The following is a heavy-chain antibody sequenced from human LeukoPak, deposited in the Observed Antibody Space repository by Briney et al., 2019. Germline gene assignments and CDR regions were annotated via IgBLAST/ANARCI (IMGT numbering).Heavy chain of an antibody. CDR2: INHSGST. CDR3: ARGPAITIFGVVIMSYAFDI. D-gene: IGHD3-3*01. Sequence: PSETLSLTCAVYGGSFSGYYWSWIRQPPGKGLEWIGEINHSGSTNYNPSLKSRVTISVDTSKNQFSLKLSSVTAADTAVYYCARGPAITIFGVVIMSYAFDIWGQGTMVTVSS. V-gene: IGHV4-34*01. J-gene: IGHJ3*02. CDR1: GGSFSGYY.